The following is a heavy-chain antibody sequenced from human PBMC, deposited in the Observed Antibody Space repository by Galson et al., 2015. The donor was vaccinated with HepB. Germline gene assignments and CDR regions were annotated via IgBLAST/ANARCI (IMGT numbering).Heavy chain of an antibody. CDR3: ARDWIRDGASYYFDY. V-gene: IGHV4/OR15-8*01. Sequence: ETLSLTCAVSGASIRTLDWWSWVRQSPGKRLEWIGQIYHSGDANYNPSFKSRVTMSVDTSKNQFSLKLSSVTAADTAIYYCARDWIRDGASYYFDYWGQGTLVTVSS. D-gene: IGHD5-24*01. CDR2: IYHSGDA. J-gene: IGHJ4*02. CDR1: GASIRTLDW.